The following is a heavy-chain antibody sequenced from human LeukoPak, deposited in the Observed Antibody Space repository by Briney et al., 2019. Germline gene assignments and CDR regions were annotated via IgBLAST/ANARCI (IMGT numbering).Heavy chain of an antibody. CDR3: ARDNYYGPGSFAY. V-gene: IGHV4-31*03. J-gene: IGHJ4*02. CDR2: IYYSGST. D-gene: IGHD3-10*01. Sequence: SETLSLTCTVSGDSINGGGNYWSWIRQHPGKGLEWIGYIYYSGSTYYNPSLKSRVTISVDTSKNQFSLKVNSVTVADTAVYYCARDNYYGPGSFAYWGQGTLVTVSS. CDR1: GDSINGGGNY.